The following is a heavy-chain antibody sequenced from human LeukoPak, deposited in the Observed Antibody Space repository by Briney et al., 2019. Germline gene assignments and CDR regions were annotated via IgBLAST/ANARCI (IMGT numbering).Heavy chain of an antibody. V-gene: IGHV1-69*13. D-gene: IGHD4-11*01. CDR3: ARVPTVTIYYYYYYMDV. Sequence: SVKVSCKAPGGTFSSYAISWVRQAPGQGLEWMGGIIPIFGTANYAQKFQGRVTITADESTSTAYMELSSLRSEDTAVYYCARVPTVTIYYYYYYMDVWGKGTTVTVSS. J-gene: IGHJ6*03. CDR1: GGTFSSYA. CDR2: IIPIFGTA.